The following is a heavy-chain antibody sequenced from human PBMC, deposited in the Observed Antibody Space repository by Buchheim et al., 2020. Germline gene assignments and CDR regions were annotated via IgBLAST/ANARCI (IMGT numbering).Heavy chain of an antibody. CDR1: GGSISSYY. V-gene: IGHV4-59*08. J-gene: IGHJ4*02. D-gene: IGHD3-22*01. Sequence: QVQLQESGPGLVKPSETLSLTCTVSGGSISSYYWSWIRQPPGKGLEWIGYIYYSGSTNYNPSLKSRLTISVDTSKNQFSLKLSSVTAADTAVYYCARLNYYDSSGYSGAYYFDYWGQGTL. CDR2: IYYSGST. CDR3: ARLNYYDSSGYSGAYYFDY.